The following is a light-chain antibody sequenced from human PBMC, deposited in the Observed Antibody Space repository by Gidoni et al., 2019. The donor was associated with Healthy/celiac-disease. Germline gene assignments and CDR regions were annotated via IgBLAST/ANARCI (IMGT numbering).Light chain of an antibody. CDR3: LQDYNYPYT. V-gene: IGKV1-6*01. Sequence: AIQLTQSPSSLSASVGDRVTITCRASQGIRNDLGWYQQKPGKAPKLLIYAASSLQSGVPSRFSGSGSGTDFTLTISILQPEDFATYYCLQDYNYPYTFCQGTKLEIK. CDR1: QGIRND. J-gene: IGKJ2*01. CDR2: AAS.